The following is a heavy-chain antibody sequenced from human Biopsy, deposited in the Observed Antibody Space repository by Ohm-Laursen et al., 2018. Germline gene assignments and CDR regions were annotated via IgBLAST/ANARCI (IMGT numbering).Heavy chain of an antibody. Sequence: SETLSFTCTVSGGSISSDYWSWIRQTPGKGLEWIGYIYYSGSTNYNPSPKSRVTISVDTSKNQFSLRLNSVTAADTAVYYCARATNSTGWPYYYFYGMDVWGQGTTVTVSS. V-gene: IGHV4-59*01. J-gene: IGHJ6*02. CDR1: GGSISSDY. CDR3: ARATNSTGWPYYYFYGMDV. CDR2: IYYSGST. D-gene: IGHD2/OR15-2a*01.